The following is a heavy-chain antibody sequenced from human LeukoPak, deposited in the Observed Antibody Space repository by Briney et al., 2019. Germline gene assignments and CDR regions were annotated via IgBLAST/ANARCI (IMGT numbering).Heavy chain of an antibody. D-gene: IGHD4-17*01. J-gene: IGHJ4*02. CDR2: IRYDGSDK. CDR1: GFTFSSYG. CDR3: AKDLTTVTSQGDY. Sequence: SGGSLRLSCAASGFTFSSYGMHWVRQAPGKGLEWVAFIRYDGSDKYYADSVKGRFTISRDNSNNTLYLQMNSLRAEDTAVYYCAKDLTTVTSQGDYWGQGTLVTVSS. V-gene: IGHV3-30*02.